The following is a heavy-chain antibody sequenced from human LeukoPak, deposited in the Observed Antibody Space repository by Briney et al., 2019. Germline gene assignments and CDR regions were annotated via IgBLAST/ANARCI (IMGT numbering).Heavy chain of an antibody. J-gene: IGHJ3*02. CDR2: IIPILGIA. V-gene: IGHV1-69*04. D-gene: IGHD3-22*01. Sequence: SVKVSCKASGGTFSSYAISWVRQAPGQGLEWMGRIIPILGIANYAQKFQGRVTITADKSTSTAYMELSSLRSDDTAVYYCARDYDSSLDAFDIWGQGTMVTVSS. CDR3: ARDYDSSLDAFDI. CDR1: GGTFSSYA.